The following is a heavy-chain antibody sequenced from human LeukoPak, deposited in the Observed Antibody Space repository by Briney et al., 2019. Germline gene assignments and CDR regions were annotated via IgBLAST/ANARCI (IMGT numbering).Heavy chain of an antibody. CDR1: GGSISSYY. CDR3: ARDRVVVVPAAINKDAFDI. Sequence: SETLSRTCTVSGGSISSYYWSWIRQPPGKGLEWIGYIYYSGSTNYNPSLKSRVTISVDTSKNQFSLKLSSVTAADTAVYYCARDRVVVVPAAINKDAFDIWGQGTMVTVSS. V-gene: IGHV4-59*01. CDR2: IYYSGST. D-gene: IGHD2-2*02. J-gene: IGHJ3*02.